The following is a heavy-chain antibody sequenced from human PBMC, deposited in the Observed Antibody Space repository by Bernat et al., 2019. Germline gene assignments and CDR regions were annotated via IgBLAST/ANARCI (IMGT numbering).Heavy chain of an antibody. J-gene: IGHJ5*02. CDR3: ARVGYRSVSRNWFDP. V-gene: IGHV1-46*01. D-gene: IGHD6-19*01. CDR2: INPSGGST. CDR1: GYTFTSYY. Sequence: QVQLVQSGAEVKKPGASVKVSCKASGYTFTSYYMHWVRQAPGQGLEWMGIINPSGGSTSYAQKFQGRVTMNRDTSTSTVYMELSRLRSEDTAVYYCARVGYRSVSRNWFDPWGQGTLVTVSS.